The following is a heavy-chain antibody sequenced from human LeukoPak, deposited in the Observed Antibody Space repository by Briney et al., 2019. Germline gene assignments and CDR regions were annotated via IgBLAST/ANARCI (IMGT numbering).Heavy chain of an antibody. CDR1: GFTFNNNA. D-gene: IGHD2-2*01. Sequence: GGSLRLSCATSGFTFNNNAMSWVRQAPGKRLEWVSAINGGGDATEYADSVKGRFTISRDNSKNTLYLQMNSLRPENTAVYYCARCTASCYANAFDVWGQGTLLTVSS. V-gene: IGHV3-23*01. J-gene: IGHJ3*01. CDR3: ARCTASCYANAFDV. CDR2: INGGGDAT.